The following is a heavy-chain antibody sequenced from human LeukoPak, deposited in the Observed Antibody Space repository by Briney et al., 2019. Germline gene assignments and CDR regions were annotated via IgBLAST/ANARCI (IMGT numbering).Heavy chain of an antibody. CDR2: IYPGDSDT. Sequence: GESLKISCKGSGYCFTNYWIGWVRQMPGKGLEWMGIIYPGDSDTRYSPSFQGQVTISADKSISTAYLQWSSLKASDTAMYYCARFTPPTSQVPAAIWGYYYYMDVWGKGTTVTISS. J-gene: IGHJ6*03. V-gene: IGHV5-51*01. D-gene: IGHD2-2*01. CDR3: ARFTPPTSQVPAAIWGYYYYMDV. CDR1: GYCFTNYW.